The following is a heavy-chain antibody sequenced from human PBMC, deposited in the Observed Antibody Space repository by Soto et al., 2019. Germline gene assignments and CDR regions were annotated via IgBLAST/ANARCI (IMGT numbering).Heavy chain of an antibody. CDR1: GFTFRSYA. D-gene: IGHD6-19*01. J-gene: IGHJ4*02. Sequence: EVQLLESGGGLVQPGGSLRLSCAASGFTFRSYAMSWVRQAPGKGLEWVSAISGSGGSTYYAGSVKGRFTISRDNSKNTLYLQMNSLRAEDTAVYYCAKVPTYSSGWYWIHWGQGTLVTVSS. V-gene: IGHV3-23*01. CDR2: ISGSGGST. CDR3: AKVPTYSSGWYWIH.